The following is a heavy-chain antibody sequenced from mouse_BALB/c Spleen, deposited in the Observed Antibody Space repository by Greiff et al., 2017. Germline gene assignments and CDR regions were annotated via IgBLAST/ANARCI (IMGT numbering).Heavy chain of an antibody. Sequence: QVQLKESGAELVRPGSSVKISCKASGYAFSSYWMNWVKQRPGQGLEWIGQIYPGDGDTNYNGKFKGKATLTADKSSSTAYMQLSSLTSEDSAVYFCARDHYYGSRTGAYWGQGTLVTVSA. V-gene: IGHV1-80*01. J-gene: IGHJ3*01. CDR1: GYAFSSYW. CDR2: IYPGDGDT. CDR3: ARDHYYGSRTGAY. D-gene: IGHD1-1*01.